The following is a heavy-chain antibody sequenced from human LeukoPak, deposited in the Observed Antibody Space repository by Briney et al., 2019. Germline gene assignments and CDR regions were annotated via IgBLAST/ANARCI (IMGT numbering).Heavy chain of an antibody. Sequence: GGSLRLSCAASGFTFNTYAMIWVRQAPGQGLEWVSSIIGIGGSTYYADSVKGRFTISRDNSKSTLHLHMNSLRPEDTAVYFCAKDPGGGSYYFDSWGQGTQVTVSS. V-gene: IGHV3-23*01. CDR1: GFTFNTYA. CDR3: AKDPGGGSYYFDS. J-gene: IGHJ4*02. D-gene: IGHD5-12*01. CDR2: IIGIGGST.